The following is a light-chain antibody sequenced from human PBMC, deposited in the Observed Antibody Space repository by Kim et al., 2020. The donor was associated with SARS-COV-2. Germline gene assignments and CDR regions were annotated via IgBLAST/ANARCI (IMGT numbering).Light chain of an antibody. V-gene: IGKV3-20*01. CDR2: GAS. CDR1: QSVSRDY. CDR3: QQYGGSPLLT. Sequence: EIVLTQSPATVSLSPGDRASFSCRASQSVSRDYLAWYQQKPGQAPRLLIYGASTRATGIPDRFSGSGSGTDFTLTISRLEPEDFAVYWCQQYGGSPLLTFGPGTKVDIK. J-gene: IGKJ3*01.